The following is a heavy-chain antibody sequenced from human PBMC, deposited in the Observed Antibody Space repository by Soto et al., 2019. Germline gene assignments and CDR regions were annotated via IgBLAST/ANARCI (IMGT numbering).Heavy chain of an antibody. Sequence: GGSLRLSCVASGFTFSSYGMSWVRQAPGKGLEWVSSIRDTGDTTYYADSVKGRFTVSRDSSKNTLYLHMNSLGAADTAMYYCAKLFSSGWYFLDYWGQEPWSPSPQ. CDR3: AKLFSSGWYFLDY. CDR1: GFTFSSYG. J-gene: IGHJ4*01. V-gene: IGHV3-23*01. CDR2: IRDTGDTT. D-gene: IGHD6-19*01.